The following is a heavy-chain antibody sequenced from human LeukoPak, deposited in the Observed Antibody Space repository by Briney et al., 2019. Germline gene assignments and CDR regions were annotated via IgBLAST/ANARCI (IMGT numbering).Heavy chain of an antibody. CDR1: GFTFSDTY. CDR3: TRDPRNLDY. V-gene: IGHV3-11*01. D-gene: IGHD1-14*01. Sequence: GGSLRLSCAVSGFTFSDTYMTWIRQAPGKGLESLSYISPSGTDIFYADSVKGRFTISRDNAKNSLYLKMNSLRVEDTAVYYCTRDPRNLDYWGQGTLVTVSS. J-gene: IGHJ4*02. CDR2: ISPSGTDI.